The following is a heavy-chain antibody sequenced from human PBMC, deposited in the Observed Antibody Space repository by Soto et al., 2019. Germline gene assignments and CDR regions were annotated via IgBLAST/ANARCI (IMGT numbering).Heavy chain of an antibody. CDR2: IYYSGAT. J-gene: IGHJ4*02. CDR1: GASISSNNYY. V-gene: IGHV4-39*01. Sequence: PSETLSLTCTVSGASISSNNYYWAWIRQPPGKGLQWIGTIYYSGATYYNPSLNSRVTISLDTSENQLSLKSTSVTAADTAVYYCASGNGHNTWSHFFDYWGQGTLVTVSS. CDR3: ASGNGHNTWSHFFDY. D-gene: IGHD2-8*01.